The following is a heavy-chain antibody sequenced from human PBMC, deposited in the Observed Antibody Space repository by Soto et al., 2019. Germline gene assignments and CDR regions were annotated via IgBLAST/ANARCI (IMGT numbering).Heavy chain of an antibody. CDR3: ARGEQYSGRIFDY. CDR2: TYYRSKWYN. D-gene: IGHD1-26*01. J-gene: IGHJ4*02. V-gene: IGHV6-1*01. Sequence: QVQLQQSGPGLVKPSQTLSVTCGISGDSVSSNSAAWNWLRQSPSRGLEWLGRTYYRSKWYNDYAVSVESRITINPDTSKNHSSLPLNFVTPEDTAVYFCARGEQYSGRIFDYWGQGALVTVSS. CDR1: GDSVSSNSAA.